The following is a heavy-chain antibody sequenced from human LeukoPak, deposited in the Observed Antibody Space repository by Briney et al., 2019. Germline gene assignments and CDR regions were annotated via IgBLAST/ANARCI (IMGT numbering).Heavy chain of an antibody. CDR2: IIPIFGTA. CDR1: GGTFSSYA. V-gene: IGHV1-69*05. CDR3: ARGWRGSYRDYYFDY. Sequence: GASVKVSCKVSGGTFSSYAISWVRQAPGQGLEWMGGIIPIFGTANYAQKFQGRVTITTDESTSTAYMELSSLRSEDTAVYYCARGWRGSYRDYYFDYWGQGTLVTVSS. J-gene: IGHJ4*02. D-gene: IGHD1-26*01.